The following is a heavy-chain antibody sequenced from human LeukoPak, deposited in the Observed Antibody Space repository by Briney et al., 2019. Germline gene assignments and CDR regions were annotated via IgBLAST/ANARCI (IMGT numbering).Heavy chain of an antibody. J-gene: IGHJ4*02. Sequence: PGGSLRLPCAASGFTFSSYAMSWVRQAPGKGLEWVSSISVSGASTYYADSVKGRFTISRDSSKSTLYLQMNSLRAEDTAVYYCAKDGFRAAAGHDYWGQGTLVTVSS. D-gene: IGHD6-13*01. CDR1: GFTFSSYA. CDR3: AKDGFRAAAGHDY. CDR2: ISVSGAST. V-gene: IGHV3-23*01.